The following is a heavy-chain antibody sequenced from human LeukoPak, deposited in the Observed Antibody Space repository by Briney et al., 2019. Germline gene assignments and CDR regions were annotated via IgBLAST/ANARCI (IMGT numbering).Heavy chain of an antibody. Sequence: GGSLRLSCAASGFTFSSYAMTWVRQAPGKGLQWVSAVSGSGAHTYYADSVKGRFTISRDSSKNTLFLQMNRLRPEDAAVYYCAKAPVTTCRGAYCYPFDYWGQGTLVTVSS. CDR2: VSGSGAHT. V-gene: IGHV3-23*01. J-gene: IGHJ4*02. D-gene: IGHD2-21*01. CDR3: AKAPVTTCRGAYCYPFDY. CDR1: GFTFSSYA.